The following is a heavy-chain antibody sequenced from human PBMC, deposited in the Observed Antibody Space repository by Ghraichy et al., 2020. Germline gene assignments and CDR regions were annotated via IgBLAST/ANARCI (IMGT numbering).Heavy chain of an antibody. V-gene: IGHV4-59*12. CDR3: AREAWYSSSSGTFDY. CDR1: GGSISSYY. J-gene: IGHJ4*02. Sequence: SETLSLTCTVSGGSISSYYWSWIRQPPGKGLEWIGYIYYSGSTNYNPSLKSRVTISVDTSKTQFSLKLSSVTAADTAVYYCAREAWYSSSSGTFDYWGQGTLVAVPS. CDR2: IYYSGST. D-gene: IGHD6-6*01.